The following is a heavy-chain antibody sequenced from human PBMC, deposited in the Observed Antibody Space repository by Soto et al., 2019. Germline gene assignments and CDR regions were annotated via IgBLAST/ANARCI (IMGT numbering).Heavy chain of an antibody. Sequence: HVQFVQSGAEVKKPGASVKVSCKASGYSFTDYAIHWVRQAPGQRLEWMGWINTGSGNTKYSQKFQGRVTFTRDTFATTTYVELSSLRSEDTALYYCARGDIGSGWYDGWGQGTLVTVSS. V-gene: IGHV1-3*04. CDR2: INTGSGNT. D-gene: IGHD6-19*01. CDR3: ARGDIGSGWYDG. J-gene: IGHJ5*02. CDR1: GYSFTDYA.